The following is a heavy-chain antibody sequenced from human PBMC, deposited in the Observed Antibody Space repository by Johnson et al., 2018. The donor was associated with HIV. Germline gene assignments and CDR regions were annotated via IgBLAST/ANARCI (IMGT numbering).Heavy chain of an antibody. CDR1: GFSFDDYG. CDR2: ISYDGSNK. Sequence: QVQLVESGGGVVRPGGSLRLSCAASGFSFDDYGMSWVRQAPGKGLEWVAVISYDGSNKYYADSVKGRFTISRDNSKNTLYLQMNSLRAEDTAVYYCARALTTDAFDIWGQGTMVTVSS. V-gene: IGHV3-30*03. CDR3: ARALTTDAFDI. J-gene: IGHJ3*02. D-gene: IGHD4-17*01.